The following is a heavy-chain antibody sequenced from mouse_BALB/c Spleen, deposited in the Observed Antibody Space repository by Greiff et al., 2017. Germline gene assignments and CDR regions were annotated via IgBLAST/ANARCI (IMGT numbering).Heavy chain of an antibody. D-gene: IGHD1-1*01. J-gene: IGHJ2*01. V-gene: IGHV3-2*02. CDR2: ISYSGST. Sequence: EVQLQESGPGLVKPSQSLSLTCTVTGYSITSDYAWNWIRQFPGNKLEWMGYISYSGSTSYNPSLKSRISITRDTSKNQFFLQLNSVTTEDTATYYCARWGNYYGYVDYWGQGTTLTVSS. CDR1: GYSITSDYA. CDR3: ARWGNYYGYVDY.